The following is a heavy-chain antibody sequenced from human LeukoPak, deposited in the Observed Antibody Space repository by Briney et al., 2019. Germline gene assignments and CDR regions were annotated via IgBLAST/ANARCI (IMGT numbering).Heavy chain of an antibody. V-gene: IGHV1-18*01. CDR1: GYSFTNYG. CDR2: ISAYNGNT. Sequence: ASVKVSCKASGYSFTNYGISWVRQAPGQGLEWMGWISAYNGNTNYAQKLQGRVTMTTDTSTSTAYMELRSLRSDDTAVYYCAKEAYGVFDYWGQGTLVTVSS. D-gene: IGHD4-17*01. J-gene: IGHJ4*02. CDR3: AKEAYGVFDY.